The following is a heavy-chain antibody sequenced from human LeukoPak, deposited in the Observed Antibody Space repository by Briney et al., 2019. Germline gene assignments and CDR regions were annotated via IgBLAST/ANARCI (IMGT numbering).Heavy chain of an antibody. CDR1: GFSISTYE. D-gene: IGHD1-26*01. Sequence: GGSLRLSCAASGFSISTYEMNWVRQTPGKGLEWVSYFRSSRGTIYYADSVRGRFTVSGDSAKNSLYLQMNSLRADDTAVYYCARGTLLNAFDIWGQGTMVTVSS. CDR2: FRSSRGTI. V-gene: IGHV3-48*03. J-gene: IGHJ3*02. CDR3: ARGTLLNAFDI.